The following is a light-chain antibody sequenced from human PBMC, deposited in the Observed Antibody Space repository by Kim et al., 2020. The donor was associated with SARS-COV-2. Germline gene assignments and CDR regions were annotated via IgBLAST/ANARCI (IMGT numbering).Light chain of an antibody. Sequence: IVLTQSPGTLSLSPGGRATLSCRASQSVSSMYLAWYQQKPGQAPRLLIYGASNRATGIPDRFSGSGSGTGFTLNISRLEPEDCAVYYCQQYENSPWTFGQGTKVDIK. CDR1: QSVSSMY. CDR3: QQYENSPWT. V-gene: IGKV3-20*01. J-gene: IGKJ1*01. CDR2: GAS.